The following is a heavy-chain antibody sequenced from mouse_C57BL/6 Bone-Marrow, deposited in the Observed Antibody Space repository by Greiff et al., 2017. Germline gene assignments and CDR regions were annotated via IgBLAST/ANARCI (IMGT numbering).Heavy chain of an antibody. CDR2: INPSDSDT. J-gene: IGHJ1*03. Sequence: QVQLQQSGAELVKPGASVKVSCKASGYTFTSYWMHWVKQRPGQGLEWIARINPSDSDTYYNQKFKGKATLTVDKSSSTAYLQLSSLTSEDSAVYYCATDVWGTGTTVTVSS. CDR1: GYTFTSYW. V-gene: IGHV1-74*01. CDR3: ATDV.